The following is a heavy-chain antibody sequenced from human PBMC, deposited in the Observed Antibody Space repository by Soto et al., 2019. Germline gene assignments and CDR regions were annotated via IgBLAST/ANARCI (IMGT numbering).Heavy chain of an antibody. J-gene: IGHJ3*02. CDR1: GGSISIGGYS. D-gene: IGHD2-8*01. Sequence: SETLSLTCAVSGGSISIGGYSLSWIRQPPGKGLEWIGYIYHSGSTYYNPSLKSRVTISVDRSKNQFSLKLSSVTAADTAVYYCASSVNGGVDDAFDIWGQGTMVTVSS. CDR3: ASSVNGGVDDAFDI. CDR2: IYHSGST. V-gene: IGHV4-30-2*01.